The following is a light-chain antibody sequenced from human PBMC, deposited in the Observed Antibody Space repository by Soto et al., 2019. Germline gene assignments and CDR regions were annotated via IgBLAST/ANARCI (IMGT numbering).Light chain of an antibody. CDR1: QSVSSW. Sequence: DIQRTQSPSTLSASVGDRVTITCRASQSVSSWLAWYQQKPRKAPKLLIYDASSLESGVPSMFSGSGSGTEFPLTISSLQPDDVATYSCQWGLTFCGLTKLDIK. J-gene: IGKJ4*01. V-gene: IGKV1-5*01. CDR3: QWGLT. CDR2: DAS.